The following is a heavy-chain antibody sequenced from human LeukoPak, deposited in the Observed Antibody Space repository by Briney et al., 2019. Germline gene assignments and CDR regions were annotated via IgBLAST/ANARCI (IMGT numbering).Heavy chain of an antibody. CDR1: GFTFSSYW. V-gene: IGHV3-74*01. CDR3: ARAMISGSDY. D-gene: IGHD3-22*01. CDR2: INSDGRTT. Sequence: GGSLRLSCAASGFTFSSYWMHWGRQAPGKGLVWVSRINSDGRTTTCAYSVRGRFTISRDNAKNTLYLQMNSLRAEDTAVYFCARAMISGSDYWGQGTLVTVSS. J-gene: IGHJ4*02.